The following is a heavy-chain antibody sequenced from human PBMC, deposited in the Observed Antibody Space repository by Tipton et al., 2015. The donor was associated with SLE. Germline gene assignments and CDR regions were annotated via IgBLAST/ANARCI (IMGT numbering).Heavy chain of an antibody. V-gene: IGHV4-39*07. J-gene: IGHJ6*03. Sequence: LSLTCTVSGGSISSSPYYWAWIRQPPGKGLEWIGTVYSGGNTYHIPSLKTRVTISVDTSRNQFSLNLSSVTAADSAVYYCASGPLSGFWSRYYYMYVWGNGTTVTVSS. CDR2: VYSGGNT. CDR1: GGSISSSPYY. CDR3: ASGPLSGFWSRYYYMYV. D-gene: IGHD3-3*01.